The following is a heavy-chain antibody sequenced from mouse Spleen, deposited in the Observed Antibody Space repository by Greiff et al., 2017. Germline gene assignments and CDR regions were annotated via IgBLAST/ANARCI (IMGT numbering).Heavy chain of an antibody. Sequence: EVHLVESGGGLVQPGGSRKLSCAASGFTFSSFGMHWVRQAPEKGLEWVAYISSGSSTIYYADTVKGRFTISRDNPKNTLFLQMTSLRSEDTAVYYCAVTVTGTWFAYWGQGTLVTVSA. J-gene: IGHJ3*01. CDR1: GFTFSSFG. V-gene: IGHV5-17*02. D-gene: IGHD4-1*01. CDR3: AVTVTGTWFAY. CDR2: ISSGSSTI.